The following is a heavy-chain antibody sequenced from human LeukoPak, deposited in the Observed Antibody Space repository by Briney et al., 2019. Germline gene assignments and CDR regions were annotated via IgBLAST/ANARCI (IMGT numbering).Heavy chain of an antibody. CDR1: GGSFSGYY. CDR3: ARLHGAAAGTGDYYYYMDV. J-gene: IGHJ6*03. CDR2: INHSGST. D-gene: IGHD6-13*01. Sequence: SETLSLTCAVYGGSFSGYYWSWIRQPPGKGLEWIGEINHSGSTNYNPSLKSRVTTSVDTSKNQFSLKLSSVTAADTAVYYCARLHGAAAGTGDYYYYMDVWGKGTTVTISS. V-gene: IGHV4-34*01.